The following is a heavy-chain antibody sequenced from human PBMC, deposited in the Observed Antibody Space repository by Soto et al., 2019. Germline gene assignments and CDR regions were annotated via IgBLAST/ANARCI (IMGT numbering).Heavy chain of an antibody. D-gene: IGHD2-2*01. J-gene: IGHJ6*02. CDR1: GGTFTNYA. CDR3: ARERSVGYCITTTGPKPCYYYAMDV. Sequence: QVQLVQSGAEVKKPGSSLKVSCKASGGTFTNYAFSWVRQAPGQGLEWMGGIIPVFGTPDYAQKFQGRVTITADESTRTASMELSSLRSDDTAVYYCARERSVGYCITTTGPKPCYYYAMDVWGQGTTVTVSS. V-gene: IGHV1-69*12. CDR2: IIPVFGTP.